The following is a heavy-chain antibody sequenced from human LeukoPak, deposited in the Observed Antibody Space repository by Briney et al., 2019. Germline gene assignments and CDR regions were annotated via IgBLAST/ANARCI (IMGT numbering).Heavy chain of an antibody. CDR1: GGSISSYY. Sequence: PSETLSLTCTVSGGSISSYYWSWIRQPPGKGLEWIGYIYYSGSTNFNPSLKSRVTIPVDTSKNQFSLKLSSVTAADTAVYYCARDRVPAAITFDPWGQGTLVTVSS. V-gene: IGHV4-59*01. D-gene: IGHD2-2*01. J-gene: IGHJ5*02. CDR3: ARDRVPAAITFDP. CDR2: IYYSGST.